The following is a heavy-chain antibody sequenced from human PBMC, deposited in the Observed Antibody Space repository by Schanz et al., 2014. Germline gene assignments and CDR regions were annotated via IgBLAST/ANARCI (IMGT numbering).Heavy chain of an antibody. Sequence: EVQLLESGGGLVQPGGSLRLSCAASGFTFSSYAMSWVRQAPGKGLEWVSAISGSGGSTYYADSVKGRFTISSDSSKNTLYLQRSSLRADDTAVYYCAKAADWPVTRFDPWGQGTLVTVSS. CDR3: AKAADWPVTRFDP. V-gene: IGHV3-23*01. D-gene: IGHD3-9*01. CDR2: ISGSGGST. J-gene: IGHJ5*02. CDR1: GFTFSSYA.